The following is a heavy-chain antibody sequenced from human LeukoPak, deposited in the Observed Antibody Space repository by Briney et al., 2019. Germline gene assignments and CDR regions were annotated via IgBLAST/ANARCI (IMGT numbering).Heavy chain of an antibody. CDR1: GGSISSSSYY. D-gene: IGHD3-10*01. V-gene: IGHV4-39*01. CDR2: IYYSGST. CDR3: AETGRGEFGELFPSLFDY. J-gene: IGHJ4*02. Sequence: SETLSLTCTVSGGSISSSSYYWGWIRQPPGKGLEWIGSIYYSGSTYYNPSLKSRVTISVDTSKNQFSLKLSSVTAADTAVYYCAETGRGEFGELFPSLFDYWGQGTLVTVSS.